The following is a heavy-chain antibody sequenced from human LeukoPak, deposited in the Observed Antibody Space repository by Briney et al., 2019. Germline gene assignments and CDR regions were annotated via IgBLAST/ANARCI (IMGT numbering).Heavy chain of an antibody. CDR1: GDSISSYY. D-gene: IGHD6-6*01. J-gene: IGHJ5*02. CDR2: IYYSGST. V-gene: IGHV4-59*01. CDR3: ARDYAQLGRFDP. Sequence: SETLSLTCTASGDSISSYYWSWVRQPPGKGLEWIGYIYYSGSTNYTPSLKSRVTISVDTSKNQFSLKLSSVTAADTAVYYCARDYAQLGRFDPWGQGTLVTVSS.